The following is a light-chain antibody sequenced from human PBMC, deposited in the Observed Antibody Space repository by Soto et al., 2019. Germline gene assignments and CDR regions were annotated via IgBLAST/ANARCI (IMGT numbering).Light chain of an antibody. CDR1: SSDVGGYNS. CDR2: EVS. Sequence: QSALTQPASVSGSPGQSITISCTGTSSDVGGYNSVSWYQHHPGKAPKLMIYEVSNRPSRVSNRFSGSKSGNTASLTISGLQAEDEADYYCSSYTTRSSLYVFGTGTKVTVL. J-gene: IGLJ1*01. V-gene: IGLV2-14*01. CDR3: SSYTTRSSLYV.